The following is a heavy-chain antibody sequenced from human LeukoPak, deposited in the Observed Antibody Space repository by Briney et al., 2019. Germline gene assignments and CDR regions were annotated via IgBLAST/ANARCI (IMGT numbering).Heavy chain of an antibody. V-gene: IGHV3-23*01. CDR1: GFTFSSYA. J-gene: IGHJ4*02. D-gene: IGHD3-3*01. Sequence: GGSLRLSCAASGFTFSSYAMSWVRQAPGKGLEWVSAISGSGGSTYYADSVKGRFTISRDNSKNTLYLQMNSLRAEDTAVYYCAKVGALRFVPYYFDYWGQGTLVTVSS. CDR3: AKVGALRFVPYYFDY. CDR2: ISGSGGST.